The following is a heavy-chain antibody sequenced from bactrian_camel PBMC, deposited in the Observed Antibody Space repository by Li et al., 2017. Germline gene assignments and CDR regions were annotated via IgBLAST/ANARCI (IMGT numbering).Heavy chain of an antibody. CDR1: GFQFDGSD. CDR3: ATDTSLDCSGGYCFGTDFGY. CDR2: KQSDSST. J-gene: IGHJ6*01. V-gene: IGHV3S63*01. Sequence: HVQLVESGGGSVQAGGSLRLSCTASGFQFDGSDWGWYRQGAGRKCEVVSRKQSDSSTDYAESVKGRLTISQDVVKNLVYLQMNDLKPEDTALYYCATDTSLDCSGGYCFGTDFGYWGQGTQVTVS. D-gene: IGHD2*01.